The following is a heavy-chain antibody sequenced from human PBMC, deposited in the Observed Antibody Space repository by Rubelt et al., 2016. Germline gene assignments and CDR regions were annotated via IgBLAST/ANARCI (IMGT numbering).Heavy chain of an antibody. CDR2: INSDGSST. Sequence: GGGVFQPGRSLRLSCAASGFTFSSYAMGWVRQAPGKGLEWVSRINSDGSSTSYADSVKGRFTISRDNAKNTLHLQMNSLRAEDTAVYYCARVGGYNGVGGYWGQGTLVTVSS. V-gene: IGHV3-74*01. D-gene: IGHD5-24*01. J-gene: IGHJ4*02. CDR3: ARVGGYNGVGGY. CDR1: GFTFSSYA.